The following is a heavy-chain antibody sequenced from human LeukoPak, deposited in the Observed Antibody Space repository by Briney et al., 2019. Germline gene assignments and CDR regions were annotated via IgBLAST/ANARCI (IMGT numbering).Heavy chain of an antibody. CDR3: ARERYSSDAFDI. V-gene: IGHV4-59*01. D-gene: IGHD6-13*01. CDR1: GGSISSYY. Sequence: QVQPLESGPGLVKPSETLSLTCTVSGGSISSYYWSWTRQPPGKGLEWIGNIDYSGTTNYNPSLKSRVTISVDTSKNQFSLRLSSVTAADTAVYHCARERYSSDAFDIWGQGTMVTISS. J-gene: IGHJ3*02. CDR2: IDYSGTT.